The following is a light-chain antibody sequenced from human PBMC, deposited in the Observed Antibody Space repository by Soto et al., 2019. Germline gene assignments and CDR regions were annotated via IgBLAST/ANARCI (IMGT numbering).Light chain of an antibody. V-gene: IGKV3-20*01. CDR1: QSVSSSY. J-gene: IGKJ5*01. Sequence: EIVLTQSPGTLSLSPGERVTLSCRASQSVSSSYLAWYQQKPGQAPRLLIYGASSRATGIPDRFSGSGSGTDFTLTINRLEPEDFAVYYCHQYDNSPQVTFGQGTRLEIK. CDR3: HQYDNSPQVT. CDR2: GAS.